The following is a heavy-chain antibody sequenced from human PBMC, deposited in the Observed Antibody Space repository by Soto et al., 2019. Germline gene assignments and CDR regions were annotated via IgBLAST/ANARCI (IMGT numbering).Heavy chain of an antibody. CDR3: ARHSNYYDLWSGQNDAFDI. D-gene: IGHD3-3*01. Sequence: SETLSLTCTVSGGSVSSGSYYWSWIRQPPGKGLEWIGSIYYSGSTYYTPSLKSRVTISVDTSKNQFSLTLSSVTAADTAVYYCARHSNYYDLWSGQNDAFDIWGQGTMVTVSS. V-gene: IGHV4-39*01. J-gene: IGHJ3*02. CDR1: GGSVSSGSYY. CDR2: IYYSGST.